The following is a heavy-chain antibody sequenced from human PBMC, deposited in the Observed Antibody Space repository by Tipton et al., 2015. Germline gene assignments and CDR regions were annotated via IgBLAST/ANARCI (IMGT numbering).Heavy chain of an antibody. CDR2: IWYDGVNK. CDR1: GFTFSSYA. V-gene: IGHV3-33*01. Sequence: SLRLSCAASGFTFSSYAMHWVRQAPGKGLEWVAVIWYDGVNKYYADSVKGRFTISRDNSKNMLYLQMNSLRAEDTAVYYCARDRRWNGGQWLVPYNWFDPWGQGTLVTVSS. D-gene: IGHD6-19*01. CDR3: ARDRRWNGGQWLVPYNWFDP. J-gene: IGHJ5*02.